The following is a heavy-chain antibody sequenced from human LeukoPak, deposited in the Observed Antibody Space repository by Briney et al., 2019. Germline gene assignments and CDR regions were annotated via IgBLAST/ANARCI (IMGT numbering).Heavy chain of an antibody. D-gene: IGHD2-15*01. V-gene: IGHV3-7*01. CDR2: TKPDGSAE. Sequence: GGSLRLSCAASGFSFRNYWMGWVRQAPGKGLEWVANTKPDGSAEYYADSVRGRFSTSRDNANNLLYLQMNSLGAEDTAVYYCARDGGLHTNFDYWGQGTLVTVSS. CDR1: GFSFRNYW. CDR3: ARDGGLHTNFDY. J-gene: IGHJ4*02.